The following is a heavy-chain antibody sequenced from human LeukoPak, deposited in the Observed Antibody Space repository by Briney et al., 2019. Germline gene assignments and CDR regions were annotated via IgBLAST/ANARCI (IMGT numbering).Heavy chain of an antibody. Sequence: SQTLSLTCAVSGGSISSGGYSWSWIRQPPGKGLEWIGYIYHSGSTYYNPSLKSRVTISVDRSKNQFSPKLSPVTAADTAVYYCARGIAVAGGRYYFDYWGQGTLVTVPS. D-gene: IGHD6-13*01. V-gene: IGHV4-30-2*01. J-gene: IGHJ4*02. CDR2: IYHSGST. CDR1: GGSISSGGYS. CDR3: ARGIAVAGGRYYFDY.